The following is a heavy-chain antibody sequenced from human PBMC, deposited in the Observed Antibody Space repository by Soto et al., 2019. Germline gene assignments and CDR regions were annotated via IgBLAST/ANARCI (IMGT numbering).Heavy chain of an antibody. V-gene: IGHV1-2*02. D-gene: IGHD3-22*01. Sequence: ASVKVSCKASGYTFTGAYMQWVRQAPGQGLELMGWINPISGGTNYAQKFQGRLTITKDTSKNQVVLTMTNMDPVDTATYYCARNLYYYDSSGYYQHYYYYGMDVWGQGTTVTVSS. CDR1: GYTFTGAY. CDR2: INPISGGT. J-gene: IGHJ6*02. CDR3: ARNLYYYDSSGYYQHYYYYGMDV.